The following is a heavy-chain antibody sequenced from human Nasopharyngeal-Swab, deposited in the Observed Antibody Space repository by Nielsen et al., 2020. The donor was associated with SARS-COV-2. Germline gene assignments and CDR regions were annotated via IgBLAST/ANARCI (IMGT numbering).Heavy chain of an antibody. J-gene: IGHJ6*02. CDR2: IYYSGST. D-gene: IGHD6-19*01. CDR3: AREMKQKSRGWRKEEYGRDV. Sequence: RQAPGKGLEWIGYIYYSGSTNYNPSLKSRVTISVDTSKNQFSLKLSSVTAADTAVYYGAREMKQKSRGWRKEEYGRDVWGQGTTVTVSS. V-gene: IGHV4-59*01.